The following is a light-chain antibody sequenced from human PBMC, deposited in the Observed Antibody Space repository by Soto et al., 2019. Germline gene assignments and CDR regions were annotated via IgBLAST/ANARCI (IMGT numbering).Light chain of an antibody. CDR2: DAA. Sequence: EIVMTQSPATLSVSPGERATLSCRAGQSVNSNLAWYQQKPGQPPRLLIYDAATRATGIPARFSGSGSGTEFTLPISSLQSEGVAIYHCLRYNSWLSTFGQVTKLEIK. CDR1: QSVNSN. J-gene: IGKJ2*01. V-gene: IGKV3-15*01. CDR3: LRYNSWLST.